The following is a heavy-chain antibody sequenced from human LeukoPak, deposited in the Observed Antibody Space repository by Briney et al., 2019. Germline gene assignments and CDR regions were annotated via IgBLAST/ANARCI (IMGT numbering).Heavy chain of an antibody. CDR3: ARGGLSIMGY. J-gene: IGHJ4*02. V-gene: IGHV3-23*01. CDR1: GFTFSSYA. D-gene: IGHD2/OR15-2a*01. Sequence: GGSLRLSCAASGFTFSSYAMSWVRQAPGTGLEWVSAISGSGGSTYYADSVKGRFTISRDSSKNTLYLQMNSLRAEDTAVYFCARGGLSIMGYWGQGTLVTVSS. CDR2: ISGSGGST.